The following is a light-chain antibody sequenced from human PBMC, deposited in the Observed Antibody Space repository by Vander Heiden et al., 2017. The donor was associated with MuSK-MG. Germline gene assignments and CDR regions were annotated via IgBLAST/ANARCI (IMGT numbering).Light chain of an antibody. CDR2: GAS. Sequence: EDVLTQSPGTLSLYPGERATLSCRASQSVSSSYLAWYQQKPGQAPRLLIYGASSRATGIPDRFSGSGSGTDFTLTISRLEPEDFGVYYCQQYGSSVWTFGQGTKVEIK. CDR1: QSVSSSY. V-gene: IGKV3-20*01. J-gene: IGKJ1*01. CDR3: QQYGSSVWT.